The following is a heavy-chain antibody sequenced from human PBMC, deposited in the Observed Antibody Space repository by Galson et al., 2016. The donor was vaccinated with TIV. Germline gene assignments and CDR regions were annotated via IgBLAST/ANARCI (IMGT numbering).Heavy chain of an antibody. CDR1: GYTLSSYS. CDR3: ARVPTKTFDFWSGYNNSFCMDV. Sequence: SVKVSCKASGYTLSSYSISWVRQAPGQGLEWLGWISGYNGNKNYAQKFQGRVTMTTDTSTSTAYMELRSLRSDDTAGYYCARVPTKTFDFWSGYNNSFCMDVWGKGTTVIVSS. J-gene: IGHJ6*03. CDR2: ISGYNGNK. D-gene: IGHD3-3*01. V-gene: IGHV1-18*01.